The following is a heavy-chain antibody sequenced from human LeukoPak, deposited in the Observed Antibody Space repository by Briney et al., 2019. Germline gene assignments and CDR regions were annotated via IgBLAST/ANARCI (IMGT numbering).Heavy chain of an antibody. J-gene: IGHJ6*02. CDR3: ASHPSGWFAFGPAYGMDV. Sequence: ASVKVSCKASGYTFTGYYIHWVRQAPGQGLEWVGRINPSSGGTNYAQKFQGTVTMTRDTSISTAYMELSRLRSDDTAVYYCASHPSGWFAFGPAYGMDVWGQGTTVTVSS. D-gene: IGHD6-19*01. CDR2: INPSSGGT. V-gene: IGHV1-2*06. CDR1: GYTFTGYY.